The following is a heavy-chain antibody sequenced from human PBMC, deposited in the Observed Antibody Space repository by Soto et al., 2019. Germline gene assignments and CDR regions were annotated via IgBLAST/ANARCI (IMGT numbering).Heavy chain of an antibody. Sequence: GESLKISCKGSGYSFTTYWVGWVRQMPGKGLEWMGFIYPGDSDTRYSPSFQGHVTISADKSIYIAYLQWSSLKASDTAIYYCARLRGLSQGDAFDIWGQGTMVTVSS. J-gene: IGHJ3*02. V-gene: IGHV5-51*01. CDR2: IYPGDSDT. CDR3: ARLRGLSQGDAFDI. CDR1: GYSFTTYW.